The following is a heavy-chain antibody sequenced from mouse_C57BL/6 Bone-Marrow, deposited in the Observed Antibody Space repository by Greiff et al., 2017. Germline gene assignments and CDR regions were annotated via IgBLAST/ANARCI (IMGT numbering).Heavy chain of an antibody. CDR1: GYTFTSYG. J-gene: IGHJ3*01. Sequence: VQLQQSGAELARPGASVKLSFKASGYTFTSYGISWVKQRTGQGLEWIGEIYPRSGNTYYNEKFKGKATLTADKSSSTAYMELRSLTSEDSAVYFCARSGSSLSWFAYWGQGTLVTVSA. CDR3: ARSGSSLSWFAY. D-gene: IGHD1-1*01. CDR2: IYPRSGNT. V-gene: IGHV1-81*01.